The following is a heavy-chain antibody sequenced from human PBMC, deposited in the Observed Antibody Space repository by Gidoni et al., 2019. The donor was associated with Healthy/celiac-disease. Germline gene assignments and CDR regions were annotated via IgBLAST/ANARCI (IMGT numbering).Heavy chain of an antibody. CDR3: ARDLPVDY. Sequence: QEQLVKHGDKVKKPGASVKVSCQASGYSFTGYYLHWVRQAPGKGLEWMGWINPNSGGTTYAQKFQGRVTMTRDTSISTAYMELSRLRSDVAAVYYCARDLPVDYWGQGTLVTVSS. CDR2: INPNSGGT. V-gene: IGHV1-2*02. J-gene: IGHJ4*02. CDR1: GYSFTGYY.